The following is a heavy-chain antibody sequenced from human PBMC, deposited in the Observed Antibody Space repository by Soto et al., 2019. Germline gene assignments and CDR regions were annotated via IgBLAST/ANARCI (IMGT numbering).Heavy chain of an antibody. CDR1: GDSVSSNSAA. CDR3: AIEGGDSSSWNFDD. D-gene: IGHD6-13*01. Sequence: SQTLSVTCAISGDSVSSNSAAWNWVRQSPSRGLEWLGRTYYRSKWNNDYAVSVKRRITINPDTSKNQFSLQLNSVTPEDTAVYYCAIEGGDSSSWNFDDWSPGTLVTVSS. J-gene: IGHJ4*02. V-gene: IGHV6-1*01. CDR2: TYYRSKWNN.